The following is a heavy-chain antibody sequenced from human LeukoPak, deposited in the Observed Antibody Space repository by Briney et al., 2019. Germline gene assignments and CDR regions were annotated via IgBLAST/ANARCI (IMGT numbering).Heavy chain of an antibody. CDR1: GFTVNNKY. D-gene: IGHD4-17*01. CDR3: ANPYGDYMGDY. Sequence: GGSLRLSCAASGFTVNNKYMTWVRQAPGKGLEWVSLIYNDGRTYYADSVKGRCTISRDNSKNTLYLQMNSLRAEDTAVYYCANPYGDYMGDYWGQGTLVTVSS. J-gene: IGHJ4*02. CDR2: IYNDGRT. V-gene: IGHV3-53*01.